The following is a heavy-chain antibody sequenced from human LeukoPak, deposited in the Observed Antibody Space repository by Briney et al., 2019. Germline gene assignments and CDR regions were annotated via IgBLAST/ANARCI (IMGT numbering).Heavy chain of an antibody. CDR2: IYYSGST. D-gene: IGHD3-10*01. CDR1: GGSISSSSYY. CDR3: ARQSYYGSGSYHGWFDP. V-gene: IGHV4-39*01. Sequence: PSETLSLTCTVSGGSISSSSYYWGWIRRPPGKGLEWIGRIYYSGSTYYNPSLKSRVTISVDTSKNQFSLKLSSVTAADTAVYYCARQSYYGSGSYHGWFDPWGQGTLVTVSS. J-gene: IGHJ5*02.